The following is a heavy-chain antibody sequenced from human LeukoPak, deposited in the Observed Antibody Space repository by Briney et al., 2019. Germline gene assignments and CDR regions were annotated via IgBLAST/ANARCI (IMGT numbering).Heavy chain of an antibody. D-gene: IGHD6-19*01. V-gene: IGHV4-4*02. CDR2: NNHGGST. CDR1: GFTISSSNW. CDR3: ARGGRYSSGWNYYYYYMDV. Sequence: NPSETLSLTCAVSGFTISSSNWWSWVRQPRGEGLGWIGDNNHGGSTNYNPSVKSRFTISIDKSKNTLSLKMNTLTAEDTAVYYCARGGRYSSGWNYYYYYMDVWGKGTTVTISS. J-gene: IGHJ6*03.